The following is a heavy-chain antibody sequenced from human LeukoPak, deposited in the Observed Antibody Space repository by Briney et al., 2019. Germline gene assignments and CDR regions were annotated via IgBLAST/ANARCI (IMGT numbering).Heavy chain of an antibody. V-gene: IGHV5-51*01. CDR3: ARAHSYYYDSSGYYY. CDR2: IYPGDSDT. CDR1: GYSFTSYW. D-gene: IGHD3-22*01. Sequence: GESLKISCKGSGYSFTSYWIGWARQMPGKGLEWMGIIYPGDSDTRYSPSFQGQVTISADKSISTAYLQWSSLKASDTAMYYCARAHSYYYDSSGYYYWGQGTLVTVSS. J-gene: IGHJ4*02.